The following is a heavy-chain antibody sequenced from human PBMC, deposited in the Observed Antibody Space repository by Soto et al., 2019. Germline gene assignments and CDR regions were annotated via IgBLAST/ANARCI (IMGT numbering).Heavy chain of an antibody. D-gene: IGHD2-15*01. Sequence: GGSLRLSCAASGFTFSSYSMNWVRQAPGKGLEWVSSISSSSSYIYYADSVKGRFTISRDNAKNSLYLQMNSLRAEDTAVYYCARGGWCSGGSCYSDYWGQGTLVTVSS. J-gene: IGHJ4*02. CDR2: ISSSSSYI. CDR3: ARGGWCSGGSCYSDY. CDR1: GFTFSSYS. V-gene: IGHV3-21*01.